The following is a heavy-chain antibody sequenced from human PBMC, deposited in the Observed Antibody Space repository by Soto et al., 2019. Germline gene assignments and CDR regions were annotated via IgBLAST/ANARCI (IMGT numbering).Heavy chain of an antibody. CDR1: GGSISSGDYY. V-gene: IGHV4-30-4*01. CDR3: ARADSSGYYYVSYFDY. J-gene: IGHJ4*02. D-gene: IGHD3-22*01. Sequence: SETLSLTCTVSGGSISSGDYYWSWIRQPPGKGLEWIGYIYYSGSTYYNPSLKSRVTISVDTSKNQFSLKLSSVTAADTAVYYCARADSSGYYYVSYFDYWGQGTLVTV. CDR2: IYYSGST.